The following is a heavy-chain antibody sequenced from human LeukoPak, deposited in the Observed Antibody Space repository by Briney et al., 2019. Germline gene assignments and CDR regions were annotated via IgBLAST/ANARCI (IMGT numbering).Heavy chain of an antibody. V-gene: IGHV3-30*02. CDR3: ASIVVVAADAKNDY. D-gene: IGHD2-15*01. J-gene: IGHJ4*02. Sequence: GGSLRLSCAASGFTFSSYGMHWVRQAPGKGLVWVAFIRYDGSNKYYADSVKGRFTISRDNSKNTLYLQMNSLRAEDTAVYYCASIVVVAADAKNDYWGQGTLVTVSS. CDR2: IRYDGSNK. CDR1: GFTFSSYG.